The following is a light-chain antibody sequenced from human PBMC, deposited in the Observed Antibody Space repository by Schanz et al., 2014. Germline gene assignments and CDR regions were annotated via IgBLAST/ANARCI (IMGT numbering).Light chain of an antibody. V-gene: IGLV2-23*01. CDR1: SSDVGSYNL. Sequence: QSVLTQPASVSGSPGQSITISCTGTSSDVGSYNLVSWYQQHPDKAPKLIIYEGTKRPSGVSNRFSGSKSGNTASLTISGLQAEDEADYYCSSYAGSNNLVFGGGTKLTVL. CDR2: EGT. J-gene: IGLJ2*01. CDR3: SSYAGSNNLV.